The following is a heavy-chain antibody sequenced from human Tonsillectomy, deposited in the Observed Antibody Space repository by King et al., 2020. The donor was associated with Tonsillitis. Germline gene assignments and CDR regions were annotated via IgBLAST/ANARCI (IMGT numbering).Heavy chain of an antibody. CDR2: IYHSGST. CDR1: GGSISSGGYS. CDR3: ARVWYDSSGYYYVSNYYFDD. Sequence: QLQESGSGLVKPSQTLSLTCAVSGGSISSGGYSWSWIRQPPGKGLEWIGYIYHSGSTYYNPSLKSRVTISVDRSKNQFSLKLSSVTAADTAVYYCARVWYDSSGYYYVSNYYFDDWGQGTLVTVSS. J-gene: IGHJ4*02. D-gene: IGHD3-22*01. V-gene: IGHV4-30-2*01.